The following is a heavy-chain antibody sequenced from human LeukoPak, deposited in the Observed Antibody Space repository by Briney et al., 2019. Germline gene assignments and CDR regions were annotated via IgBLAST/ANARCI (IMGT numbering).Heavy chain of an antibody. V-gene: IGHV3-23*01. D-gene: IGHD2-8*01. Sequence: TGGSLRLSCAASGFTFSKYAMNWVRQLPGKGLEWVSVISGSGATSSYADSVQGRFTISRDNSKNTVYLQMNSLRPEDTAVYYCAKDRIVLTVYAFDSWGQGSLVTVPS. CDR1: GFTFSKYA. CDR3: AKDRIVLTVYAFDS. J-gene: IGHJ4*02. CDR2: ISGSGATS.